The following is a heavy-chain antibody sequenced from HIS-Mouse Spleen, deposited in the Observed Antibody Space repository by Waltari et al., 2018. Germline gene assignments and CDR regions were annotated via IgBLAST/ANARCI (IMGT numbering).Heavy chain of an antibody. D-gene: IGHD2-15*01. J-gene: IGHJ4*02. Sequence: QVQLQESGPGLVKPSETLSLTCTVSCCPISRYSWRWTRHPAGKGLDWVGRIYTSGSTNYNPSLKSRVTMSVDTSKNQFSLKLSSVTAADTAVYYCARYCSGGSCYGGSFDYWGQGTLVTVSS. CDR1: CCPISRYS. CDR2: IYTSGST. CDR3: ARYCSGGSCYGGSFDY. V-gene: IGHV4-4*07.